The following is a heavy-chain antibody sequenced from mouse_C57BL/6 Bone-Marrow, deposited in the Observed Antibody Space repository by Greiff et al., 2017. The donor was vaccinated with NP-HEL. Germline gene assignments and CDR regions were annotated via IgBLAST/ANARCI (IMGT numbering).Heavy chain of an antibody. D-gene: IGHD1-1*01. V-gene: IGHV7-3*01. CDR2: IRNKANGYTT. CDR3: ARRITTVGPGLWYFDV. J-gene: IGHJ1*03. Sequence: DVMLVESGGGLVQPGGSLSLSCAASGFTFTDYYMSWVRQPPGKALEWLGFIRNKANGYTTEYSASVKGRFTISRDNSQSILYLQMNALRAEDSATYYCARRITTVGPGLWYFDVWGTGTTVTVSS. CDR1: GFTFTDYY.